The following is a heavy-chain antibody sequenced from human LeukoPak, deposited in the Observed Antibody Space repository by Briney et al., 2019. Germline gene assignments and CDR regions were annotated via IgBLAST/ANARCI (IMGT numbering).Heavy chain of an antibody. V-gene: IGHV4-59*08. D-gene: IGHD1-26*01. CDR2: IYYSGST. J-gene: IGHJ4*02. CDR3: ARPYSVTYSYFDC. CDR1: GGSISSYY. Sequence: SSETLSLTCTVSGGSISSYYWSWIRQPPGKGLEWIGHIYYSGSTNYNPSLKSRVTISIDTSKNQFSLKLNSVTAADTAVYYCARPYSVTYSYFDCWGQGTLVTVSS.